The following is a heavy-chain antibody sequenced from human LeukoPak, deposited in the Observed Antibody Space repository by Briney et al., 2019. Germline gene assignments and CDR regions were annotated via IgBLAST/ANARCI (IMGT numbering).Heavy chain of an antibody. CDR3: ARAIYSSAFDY. J-gene: IGHJ4*02. CDR2: INQDGSTK. D-gene: IGHD3-10*01. CDR1: GFTFSSYS. Sequence: GGSLRLSCAASGFTFSSYSMNWVRQAPGKGLEWVANINQDGSTKYYVDSMKGRFTISRDNAKNSLYLQMNSLRAEDTAVYYGARAIYSSAFDYWGQGTLVTVSS. V-gene: IGHV3-7*01.